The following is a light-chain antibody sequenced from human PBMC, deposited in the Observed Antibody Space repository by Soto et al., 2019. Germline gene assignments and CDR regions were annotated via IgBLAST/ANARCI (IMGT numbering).Light chain of an antibody. CDR3: QSYDTSLSGYV. CDR1: NSNIGASLD. J-gene: IGLJ1*01. V-gene: IGLV1-40*01. Sequence: QSVLTQPPSVSGAPGQRVIISCTGSNSNIGASLDVHWYQQLPGTAPKLLIYDNTNRPSGVPGRFSASKSGTSASLAITELQAEDEGDYYCQSYDTSLSGYVFGTGTKVTVL. CDR2: DNT.